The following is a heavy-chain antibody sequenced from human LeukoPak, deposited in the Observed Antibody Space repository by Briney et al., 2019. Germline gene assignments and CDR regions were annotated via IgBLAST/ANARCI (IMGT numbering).Heavy chain of an antibody. V-gene: IGHV3-11*04. CDR2: ISSSGSTI. Sequence: PGGSLRLSCAASGFTFSDYYMSWIRQAPGKGLEWVSYISSSGSTIYYADSVKGRFTISRDNAKNSLYLQMNSLRAEDTAVYYCARVVSSGYSSSWYFDYWGQGTLVTVSS. D-gene: IGHD6-13*01. J-gene: IGHJ4*02. CDR3: ARVVSSGYSSSWYFDY. CDR1: GFTFSDYY.